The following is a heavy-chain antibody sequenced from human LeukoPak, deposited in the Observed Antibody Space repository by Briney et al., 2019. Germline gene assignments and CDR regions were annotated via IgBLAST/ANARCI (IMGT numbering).Heavy chain of an antibody. J-gene: IGHJ4*02. CDR1: GGSISSGAYF. Sequence: SETLSLTCTVSGGSISSGAYFWSWIRQHPGKGLEWIGYIYYSGTTYYNPSLASRVTISEDTSTNQFSLKLNSVTAADTAVYYCVRSGNFHGFYWGQGTLVTVSS. D-gene: IGHD1-26*01. CDR3: VRSGNFHGFY. V-gene: IGHV4-31*03. CDR2: IYYSGTT.